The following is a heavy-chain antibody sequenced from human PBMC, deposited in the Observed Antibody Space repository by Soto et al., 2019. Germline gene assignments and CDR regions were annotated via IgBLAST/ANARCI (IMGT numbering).Heavy chain of an antibody. D-gene: IGHD4-4*01. CDR2: INPNGGGT. J-gene: IGHJ3*02. Sequence: ASVKVSCKASGYTFTGYYMHWVRQAPGQGLEWMGRINPNGGGTNYAQKFQGWGTMTRDTSTSTVYMELSSLRSEDTAVYYCARVLSDDYNAFDIWGQGTMVTVSS. V-gene: IGHV1-2*04. CDR3: ARVLSDDYNAFDI. CDR1: GYTFTGYY.